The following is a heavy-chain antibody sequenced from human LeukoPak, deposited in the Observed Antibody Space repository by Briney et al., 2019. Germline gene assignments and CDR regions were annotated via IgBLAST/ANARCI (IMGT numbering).Heavy chain of an antibody. J-gene: IGHJ4*02. CDR2: ISSRSGYI. CDR3: ASNYYYDSSGYSPPYY. CDR1: GFIFSDYS. V-gene: IGHV3-21*01. D-gene: IGHD3-22*01. Sequence: GGSLRLSCAASGFIFSDYSMNWVRQAPGQGLDWVSSISSRSGYIYYAESVKGRFTISRDNAKNSLYLQMNSLRAEDTAVYYCASNYYYDSSGYSPPYYWGQGTLVTVSS.